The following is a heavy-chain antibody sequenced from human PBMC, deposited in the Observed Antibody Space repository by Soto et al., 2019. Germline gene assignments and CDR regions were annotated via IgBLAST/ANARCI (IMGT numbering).Heavy chain of an antibody. V-gene: IGHV4-34*01. D-gene: IGHD2-15*01. J-gene: IGHJ6*02. CDR3: ARVLLLVHQYYSYGIDV. Sequence: PSETLSLTCAVYGGSFSGYYWSWIRQPPGKGLEWIGEINHSGSTNYNPSLKSRVTISVDTSKNQFSLKLSSVTAADTAVYYCARVLLLVHQYYSYGIDVWGQGTTVTVSS. CDR1: GGSFSGYY. CDR2: INHSGST.